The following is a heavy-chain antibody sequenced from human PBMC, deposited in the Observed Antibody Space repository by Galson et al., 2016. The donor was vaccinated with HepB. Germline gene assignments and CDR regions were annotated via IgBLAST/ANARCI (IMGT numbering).Heavy chain of an antibody. D-gene: IGHD3-10*01. CDR3: ARGGTFGGNYYGMDV. CDR2: ISGSGDTT. V-gene: IGHV3-23*01. J-gene: IGHJ6*02. CDR1: GFTFSSYA. Sequence: SLRLSCAASGFTFSSYAVSWVRQAPGKGLEWVSGISGSGDTTHYADSVKGRFTISRDNSKNTVYLQMNSLRAEDTAVYYCARGGTFGGNYYGMDVWGQGTTVTVSS.